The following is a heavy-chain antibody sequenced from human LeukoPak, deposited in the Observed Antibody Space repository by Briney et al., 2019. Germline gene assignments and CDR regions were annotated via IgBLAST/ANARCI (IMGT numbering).Heavy chain of an antibody. CDR2: IHSSGTT. J-gene: IGHJ4*02. V-gene: IGHV4-4*07. D-gene: IGHD2-15*01. Sequence: SETLSLTCTVSGVSMNYYFWNWIRQPAGEGLQWIGRIHSSGTTNYNPSLKSRVTISVDKSKNQFSLKLSSVTAADTAVYYCASLGGYCSGGSCYPLLDYWGQGTLVTVSS. CDR3: ASLGGYCSGGSCYPLLDY. CDR1: GVSMNYYF.